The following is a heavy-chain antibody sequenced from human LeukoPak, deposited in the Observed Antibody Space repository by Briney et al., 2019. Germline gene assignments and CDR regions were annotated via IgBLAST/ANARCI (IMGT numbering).Heavy chain of an antibody. CDR1: GGSVTSTNW. CDR3: AREGGVFRPHVY. V-gene: IGHV4-4*02. J-gene: IGHJ4*02. D-gene: IGHD2-8*01. Sequence: PSETLSLTRAVPGGSVTSTNWWTWVRQPPGKGLEWIGEVHLDGRTNYNPSLKSRLIMSVDLPENHISLKLTSVTAADTAVYYCAREGGVFRPHVYSGQGTLVTVSS. CDR2: VHLDGRT.